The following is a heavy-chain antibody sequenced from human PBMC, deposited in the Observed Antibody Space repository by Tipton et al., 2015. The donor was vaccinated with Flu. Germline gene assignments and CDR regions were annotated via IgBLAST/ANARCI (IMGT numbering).Heavy chain of an antibody. J-gene: IGHJ3*02. V-gene: IGHV3-33*01. D-gene: IGHD2-15*01. CDR1: GFTFSSYG. CDR2: IWYDGSNK. CDR3: AREVYCSGGSCYRAFDI. Sequence: QLVQSGGGVVQPGRSLRLSCAASGFTFSSYGMHWVRQAPGKGLEWVAVIWYDGSNKYYADSVKGRFTISRDNSKNTLYLQMNSLRAEDTAVYYCAREVYCSGGSCYRAFDIWGQGTMVTVSS.